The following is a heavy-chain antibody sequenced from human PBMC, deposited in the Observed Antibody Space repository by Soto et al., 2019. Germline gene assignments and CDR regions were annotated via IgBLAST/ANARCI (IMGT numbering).Heavy chain of an antibody. CDR3: ARGFPRRLIAAPFDY. Sequence: QVQLVESGGGVVQPGRSLRLSCAASGFTFSSCGMHWVRQAPGKGLEWVAVIWFDGSNKYYADSVKGRFTISRDNSKNKMYLQMNNLRADDTAVYYCARGFPRRLIAAPFDYWGQGTLVTVSS. V-gene: IGHV3-33*01. D-gene: IGHD6-6*01. CDR2: IWFDGSNK. CDR1: GFTFSSCG. J-gene: IGHJ4*02.